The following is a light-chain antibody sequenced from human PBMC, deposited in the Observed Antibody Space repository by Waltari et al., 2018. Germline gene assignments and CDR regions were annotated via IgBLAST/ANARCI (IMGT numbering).Light chain of an antibody. CDR1: SSNIGNHF. CDR2: RDG. V-gene: IGLV1-47*01. CDR3: AAWDDARSGPV. Sequence: QSVMTQPPSTSGTPGQRVIISCSGSSSNIGNHFVYWYQQLPGTAPKFLIFRDGQRPSGVPDRVSGSKSGTSASLASSGLRPEDEADYYCAAWDDARSGPVFGGGTKVTVL. J-gene: IGLJ3*02.